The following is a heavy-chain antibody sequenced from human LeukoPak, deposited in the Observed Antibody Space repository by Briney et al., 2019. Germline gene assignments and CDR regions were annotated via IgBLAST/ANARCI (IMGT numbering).Heavy chain of an antibody. J-gene: IGHJ2*01. CDR3: ARAARYGGPNWYFDL. CDR2: INPNSGGT. V-gene: IGHV1-2*02. CDR1: GYTFTGYY. Sequence: ASVKVSCKASGYTFTGYYMHWVRQAPGQGLEWMGWINPNSGGTNYAQKFQGRVTMTRDTSISTAYMELSRLRSDDTAVYYCARAARYGGPNWYFDLWGRGTLVTVSS. D-gene: IGHD4-23*01.